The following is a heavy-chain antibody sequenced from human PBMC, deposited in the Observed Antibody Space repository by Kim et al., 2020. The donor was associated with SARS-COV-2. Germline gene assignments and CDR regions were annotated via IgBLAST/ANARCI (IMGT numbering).Heavy chain of an antibody. V-gene: IGHV1-58*02. D-gene: IGHD2-2*01. Sequence: SVKVSCKASGFTFTSSAMQWVRQARGQRLEWIGWIVVGSGNTNYAQKFQERVTITRDMSTSTAYMELSSLRSEDTAVYYCAAEDCSSTSCYYYGMDVWGQGTTVTVSS. CDR2: IVVGSGNT. CDR1: GFTFTSSA. CDR3: AAEDCSSTSCYYYGMDV. J-gene: IGHJ6*02.